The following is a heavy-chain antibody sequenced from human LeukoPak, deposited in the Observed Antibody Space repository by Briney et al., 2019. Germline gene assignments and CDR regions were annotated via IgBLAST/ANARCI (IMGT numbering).Heavy chain of an antibody. Sequence: ASVKVSCKASGYTFTGYYMHWVRQAPGQGLEWMARINPNSGGTNYAQKFQGRVTMTRNTSISTAYMELSRLRSDDTAVYYCARLNPKYCSGGSCPDYWGQGTLVTVSS. D-gene: IGHD2-15*01. V-gene: IGHV1-2*06. CDR1: GYTFTGYY. CDR2: INPNSGGT. J-gene: IGHJ4*02. CDR3: ARLNPKYCSGGSCPDY.